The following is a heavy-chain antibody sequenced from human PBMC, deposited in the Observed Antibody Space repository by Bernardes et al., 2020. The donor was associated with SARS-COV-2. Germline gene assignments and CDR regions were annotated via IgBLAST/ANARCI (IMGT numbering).Heavy chain of an antibody. CDR1: GYTFTSYG. Sequence: ASVKVSCKASGYTFTSYGISWVRQAPGQGLEWMGWISAYNGNTNYAQKLQGRVTMTTDTSTSTAYMELRSLRSDDTAVYYCARRKSVRFLGGYYYYYGMDVWGQGTTVTVSS. V-gene: IGHV1-18*01. CDR2: ISAYNGNT. D-gene: IGHD3-3*01. J-gene: IGHJ6*02. CDR3: ARRKSVRFLGGYYYYYGMDV.